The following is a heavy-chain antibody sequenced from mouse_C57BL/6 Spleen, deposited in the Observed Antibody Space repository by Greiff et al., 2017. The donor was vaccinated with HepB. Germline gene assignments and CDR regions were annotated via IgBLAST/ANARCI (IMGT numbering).Heavy chain of an antibody. V-gene: IGHV1-52*01. Sequence: VKLQQPGAELVRPGSSVKLSCKASGYTFTSYWMHWVKQRPIQGLEWIGNIDPSDSETHYNQKFKDKATLTVDKSSSTAYMQLSSLTSEDSAVYYCARWEDYGSLFDYWGQGTTLTVSS. D-gene: IGHD1-1*01. CDR1: GYTFTSYW. J-gene: IGHJ2*01. CDR3: ARWEDYGSLFDY. CDR2: IDPSDSET.